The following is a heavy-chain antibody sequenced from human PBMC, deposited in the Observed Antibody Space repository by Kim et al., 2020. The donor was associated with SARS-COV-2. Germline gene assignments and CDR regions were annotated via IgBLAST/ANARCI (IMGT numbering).Heavy chain of an antibody. CDR1: GGSISSSNW. V-gene: IGHV4-4*02. J-gene: IGHJ5*02. D-gene: IGHD1-20*01. Sequence: SETLSLTCAVSGGSISSSNWWSWVRQPPGKGLEWIGEIYHSGSTNYNPSLKSRVTISVDKSKNQFSLKLSSVTAADTAVYYCARDSPRYNWNHRPFDPWGQGTLVTVSS. CDR3: ARDSPRYNWNHRPFDP. CDR2: IYHSGST.